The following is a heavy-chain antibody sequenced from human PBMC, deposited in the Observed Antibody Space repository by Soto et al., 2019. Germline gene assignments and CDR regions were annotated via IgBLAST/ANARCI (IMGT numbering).Heavy chain of an antibody. V-gene: IGHV3-23*01. CDR1: GFTFSSYA. Sequence: PGGPLGLSCAASGFTFSSYAMSWVRQAPGKGLEWVSSISGSGGSTYYADSVKGRFTISRDNSKDTLYLQMSSLRAEDTAIYYCAKDQLGYGEYYFDYWGQGTLVTVSS. CDR2: ISGSGGST. CDR3: AKDQLGYGEYYFDY. D-gene: IGHD5-18*01. J-gene: IGHJ4*02.